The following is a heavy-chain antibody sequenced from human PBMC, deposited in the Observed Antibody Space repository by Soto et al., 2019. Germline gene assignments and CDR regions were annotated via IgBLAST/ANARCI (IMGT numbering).Heavy chain of an antibody. CDR3: TREKDYDFWSGYYS. J-gene: IGHJ4*02. Sequence: GGSLRLSCPASGFTFGDYAMSWFRPAPGKGLGWVGFIRSKADGGTTEYAASVKGRFTISRDDSKSIAYLQMNSLKTEDTAVYYCTREKDYDFWSGYYSWGQGTLVTVSS. CDR2: IRSKADGGTT. CDR1: GFTFGDYA. D-gene: IGHD3-3*01. V-gene: IGHV3-49*03.